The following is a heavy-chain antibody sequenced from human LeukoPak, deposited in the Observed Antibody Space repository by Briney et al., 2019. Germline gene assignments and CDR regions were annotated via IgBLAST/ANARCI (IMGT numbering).Heavy chain of an antibody. J-gene: IGHJ4*02. CDR1: GFTFSSYS. CDR2: ISSSSSYI. V-gene: IGHV3-21*01. D-gene: IGHD6-19*01. CDR3: AREYSSGWYTLHYFDY. Sequence: GGSLRLSCAASGFTFSSYSMNWVRQAPGKGLEWVSSISSSSSYIYYADSVKGRSTISRDNAKNSLYLQMNSLRAEDTAVYYCAREYSSGWYTLHYFDYWGQGTLVTVSS.